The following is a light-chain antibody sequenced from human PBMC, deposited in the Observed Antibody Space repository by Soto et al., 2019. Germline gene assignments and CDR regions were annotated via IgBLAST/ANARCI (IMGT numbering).Light chain of an antibody. CDR2: EVS. CDR3: SSYIGTSTIYV. V-gene: IGLV2-14*01. J-gene: IGLJ1*01. CDR1: SSDVGGYDY. Sequence: QSALTQPASVSGSPGQSITTSCTVTSSDVGGYDYVSWYQQYPGTAPKLMIFEVSNRPSGVSNRFSGSKSGNTASLTISGLQAEDEADYYCSSYIGTSTIYVLGTGTKVTVL.